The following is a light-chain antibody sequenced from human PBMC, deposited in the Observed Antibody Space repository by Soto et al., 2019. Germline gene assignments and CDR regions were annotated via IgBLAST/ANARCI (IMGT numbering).Light chain of an antibody. V-gene: IGKV3-20*01. CDR1: QSVSSNF. CDR2: AAS. Sequence: EIVLTQSPGTLTLSPGERATLSCRASQSVSSNFLAWFQQKPGQAPRLLIYAASSRATGIPDRFSGSGSGTDFTLTISRLEPEDFAVYYCQQYGSSPRTFGQGTKVGIK. J-gene: IGKJ1*01. CDR3: QQYGSSPRT.